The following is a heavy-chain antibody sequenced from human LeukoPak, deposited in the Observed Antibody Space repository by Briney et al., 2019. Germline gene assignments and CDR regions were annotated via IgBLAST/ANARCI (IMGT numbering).Heavy chain of an antibody. D-gene: IGHD6-6*01. CDR3: ARDSSSRPILGYFDY. V-gene: IGHV1-18*01. J-gene: IGHJ4*02. Sequence: ASVKVSCKASGYTFTSYGISWVRQAPGQGLEWMGWISAYNGNTNYAQKLQGRVTMTTDTSTSTAYMELRSLRSDDTAVYYCARDSSSRPILGYFDYWGQGTLVTVSS. CDR1: GYTFTSYG. CDR2: ISAYNGNT.